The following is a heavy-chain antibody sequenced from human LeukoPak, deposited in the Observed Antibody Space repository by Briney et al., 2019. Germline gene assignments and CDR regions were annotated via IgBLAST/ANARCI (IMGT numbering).Heavy chain of an antibody. CDR2: IWYDGSNK. J-gene: IGHJ4*01. Sequence: GSLRLSCAASGFTFSSYAMHWVCQAPGKGLEWVAVIWYDGSNKYYADSVKGRFTISRDNSKNTLYLQMNSLRVEDSALYYCARGYYGSGSYYMGNYWGQASLVSVSS. D-gene: IGHD3-10*01. V-gene: IGHV3-33*01. CDR1: GFTFSSYA. CDR3: ARGYYGSGSYYMGNY.